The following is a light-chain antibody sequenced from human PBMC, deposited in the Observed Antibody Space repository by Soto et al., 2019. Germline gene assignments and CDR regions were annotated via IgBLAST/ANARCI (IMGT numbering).Light chain of an antibody. CDR1: QNIKNY. CDR3: QQSYSTPIT. J-gene: IGKJ5*01. CDR2: ASS. Sequence: DIQMTQSPCFLSESXGDRVTITXRASQNIKNYLNWYQQKPGKAPKLLIYASSSLQSGVPSRFSGSGSGADFILTISSLQSEDFATYYCQQSYSTPITFGQGTRLE. V-gene: IGKV1-39*01.